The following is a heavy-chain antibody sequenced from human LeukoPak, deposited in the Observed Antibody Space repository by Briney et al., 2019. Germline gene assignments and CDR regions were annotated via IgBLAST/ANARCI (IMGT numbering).Heavy chain of an antibody. Sequence: PSETLSLTCTGSGGSISSGSYYWSWIRQPAGKGLEWIGRIYTSGSTNYNPSLKSRATISVDTSKNKFSLKLSSVTAADTAVYYCARVGSSSWYNYYYYYMDVWGKGTTVTVSS. CDR3: ARVGSSSWYNYYYYYMDV. CDR1: GGSISSGSYY. D-gene: IGHD6-13*01. CDR2: IYTSGST. J-gene: IGHJ6*03. V-gene: IGHV4-61*02.